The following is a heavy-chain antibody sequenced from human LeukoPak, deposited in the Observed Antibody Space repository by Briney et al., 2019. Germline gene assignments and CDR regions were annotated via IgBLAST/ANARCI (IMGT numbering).Heavy chain of an antibody. CDR2: FDSEDADT. D-gene: IGHD3-10*01. V-gene: IGHV1-24*01. CDR1: GHILTELS. J-gene: IGHJ4*02. CDR3: AIDLHLFRTRPDFDF. Sequence: VSVKVSCKVSGHILTELSMHWVRQAPGQGLEWMGGFDSEDADTIYAHKFQGRVTMTEDTSTDTAYMELSSQRSEDTAVYYCAIDLHLFRTRPDFDFWGQGTLVTVSS.